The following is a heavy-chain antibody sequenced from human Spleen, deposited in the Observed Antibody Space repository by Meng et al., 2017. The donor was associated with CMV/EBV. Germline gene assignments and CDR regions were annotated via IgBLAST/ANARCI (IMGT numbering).Heavy chain of an antibody. V-gene: IGHV3-53*01. Sequence: GESLKISCAASGFTVSSDYMAWVRQAPGKGLEWVSGIYGDGRTYYADFVKGRFTISRDDSKNTVFLQMDSLRAKDSAVYSCAGGRITIFGVSMFDPWGQGTLVTVSS. CDR2: IYGDGRT. CDR3: AGGRITIFGVSMFDP. CDR1: GFTVSSDY. J-gene: IGHJ5*02. D-gene: IGHD3-3*01.